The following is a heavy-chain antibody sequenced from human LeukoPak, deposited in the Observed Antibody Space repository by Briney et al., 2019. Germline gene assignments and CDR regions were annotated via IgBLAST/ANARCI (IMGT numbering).Heavy chain of an antibody. CDR2: ISYDGSNK. D-gene: IGHD3-16*02. Sequence: GGSLRLSCAASGFTFSSYGMHWVRQAPGKGLEWVAVISYDGSNKYYADSVKGRFTISRDNSKNTLYLQMNSLRAEDTAVYYCAKLSLVSYFDNWGQGTLVTVSS. J-gene: IGHJ4*02. CDR1: GFTFSSYG. CDR3: AKLSLVSYFDN. V-gene: IGHV3-30*18.